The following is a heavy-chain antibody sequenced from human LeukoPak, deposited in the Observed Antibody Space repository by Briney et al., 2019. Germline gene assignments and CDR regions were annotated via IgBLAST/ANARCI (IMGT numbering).Heavy chain of an antibody. CDR2: INPSGGST. CDR1: GYTFTSYY. Sequence: GASVKVSCKASGYTFTSYYMHWVRQAPGQGLEWMGIINPSGGSTSYAQKFQGRVTMTRDTSTSTVYMELSSLRSEDTAVYYCAREDGITIFGVSAGGMDVWGQGTTVTVSS. CDR3: AREDGITIFGVSAGGMDV. J-gene: IGHJ6*02. D-gene: IGHD3-3*01. V-gene: IGHV1-46*01.